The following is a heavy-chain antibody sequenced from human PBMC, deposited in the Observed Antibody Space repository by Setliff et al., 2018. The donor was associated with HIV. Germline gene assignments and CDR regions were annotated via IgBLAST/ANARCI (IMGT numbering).Heavy chain of an antibody. CDR2: ISSGPTYI. D-gene: IGHD3-22*01. Sequence: GGSLRLSCAASGFTFSTYSMTWVRQAPGKGLEWVSSISSGPTYIYYADSLKGRFTISRDNAKNSLYLQMNSLRAEDTAVYYCAKGHYYDSSGYYDYYYYYMDVWGKGTTVTVSS. CDR3: AKGHYYDSSGYYDYYYYYMDV. CDR1: GFTFSTYS. V-gene: IGHV3-21*01. J-gene: IGHJ6*03.